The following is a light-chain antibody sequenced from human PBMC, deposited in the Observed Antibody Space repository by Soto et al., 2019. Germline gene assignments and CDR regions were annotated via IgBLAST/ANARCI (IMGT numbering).Light chain of an antibody. J-gene: IGLJ1*01. V-gene: IGLV2-14*03. CDR1: HNDIGTYDY. Sequence: QSALTQPTSVSGSPGQSITISCTGNHNDIGTYDYVFWYQQHPGRAPRLLIYGVTTRPSGISDRFSASKSGLTASLTISGLQPEDEADYYCSSFTSDRIYVFGPGTKVTVL. CDR3: SSFTSDRIYV. CDR2: GVT.